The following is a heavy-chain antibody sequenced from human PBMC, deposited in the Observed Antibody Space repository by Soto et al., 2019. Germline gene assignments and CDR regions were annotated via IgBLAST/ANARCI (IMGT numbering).Heavy chain of an antibody. CDR3: ARLWDYGDYRGKWFDP. CDR1: GGSISSSSYY. V-gene: IGHV4-39*01. J-gene: IGHJ5*02. CDR2: IYYSGST. Sequence: PSETLSLTCTVSGGSISSSSYYWGWIRQPPGKGLEWIGSIYYSGSTYYNPSLKSRVTISVDTSKNQFSLKLSSVTAADTAVYYCARLWDYGDYRGKWFDPWGQGTLVTVSS. D-gene: IGHD4-17*01.